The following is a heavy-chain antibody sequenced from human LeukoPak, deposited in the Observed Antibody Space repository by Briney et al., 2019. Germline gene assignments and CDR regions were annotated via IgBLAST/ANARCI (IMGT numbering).Heavy chain of an antibody. V-gene: IGHV3-74*01. CDR3: ARENYEYFDWLSYYYYGMDV. Sequence: GGSLRLSCAASGFTFSSYWMHWVRQAPGKGLVWVSRINSDGSSTSYADSVKGRFTISRDNAKNTLYLQMNSLRAEDTAVYYCARENYEYFDWLSYYYYGMDVWGKGTTVTVSS. CDR2: INSDGSST. D-gene: IGHD3-9*01. J-gene: IGHJ6*04. CDR1: GFTFSSYW.